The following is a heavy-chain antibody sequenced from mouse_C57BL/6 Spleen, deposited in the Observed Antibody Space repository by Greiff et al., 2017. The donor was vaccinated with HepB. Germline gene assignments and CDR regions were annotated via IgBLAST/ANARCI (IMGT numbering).Heavy chain of an antibody. D-gene: IGHD1-1*01. V-gene: IGHV5-4*01. CDR1: GFTFSSYA. Sequence: EVQRVESGGGLVKPGGSLKLSCAASGFTFSSYAMSWVRQTPEKRLEWVATISDGGSYTYYPDNVKGRFTISRDNAKNNLYLQMSHLKSEDTAMYYCARGSSYLAWFAYWGQGTLVTVSA. CDR2: ISDGGSYT. J-gene: IGHJ3*01. CDR3: ARGSSYLAWFAY.